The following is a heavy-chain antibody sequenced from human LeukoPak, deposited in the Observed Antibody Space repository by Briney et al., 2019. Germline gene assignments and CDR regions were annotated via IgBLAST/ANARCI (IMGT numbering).Heavy chain of an antibody. V-gene: IGHV4-39*07. J-gene: IGHJ4*02. D-gene: IGHD1-1*01. Sequence: SETLSLTCTVSGGSISSSSYYWGWIRQPPGKGLEWIGSIYYSGSTYYNPPLKSRVTISVDTSKNQFSLKLRSVTAADTAVYYCARDPRTTGSIDYWGQGTLVTVSS. CDR3: ARDPRTTGSIDY. CDR2: IYYSGST. CDR1: GGSISSSSYY.